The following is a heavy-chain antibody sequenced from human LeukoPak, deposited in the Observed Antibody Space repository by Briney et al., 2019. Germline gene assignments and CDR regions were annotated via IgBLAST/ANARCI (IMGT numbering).Heavy chain of an antibody. D-gene: IGHD3-22*01. CDR3: ARDYYDSSGYYFDAFDI. J-gene: IGHJ3*02. CDR2: IYTSGST. CDR1: GFTFSGYS. V-gene: IGHV4-4*07. Sequence: GSLRLSCAASGFTFSGYSLSWVRQAPGKGLEWIGRIYTSGSTNYNPSLKSRVTMSVDTSKNQFSLKLSSVTAADTAVYYCARDYYDSSGYYFDAFDIWGQGTMVTVSS.